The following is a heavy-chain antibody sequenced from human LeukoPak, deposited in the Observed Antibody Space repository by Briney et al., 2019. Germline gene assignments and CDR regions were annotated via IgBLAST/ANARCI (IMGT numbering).Heavy chain of an antibody. CDR2: IYYGRST. Sequence: SETRSLTCTVSGGSISSFYWSWIRQPPGKGLGWIGYIYYGRSTNYNTSLKSRVTISVDTSNNQFSLKQSSVTAADTAVYYCARAGSGGYYYGMDVRGQGATVTVSS. CDR1: GGSISSFY. J-gene: IGHJ6*02. D-gene: IGHD6-19*01. V-gene: IGHV4-59*01. CDR3: ARAGSGGYYYGMDV.